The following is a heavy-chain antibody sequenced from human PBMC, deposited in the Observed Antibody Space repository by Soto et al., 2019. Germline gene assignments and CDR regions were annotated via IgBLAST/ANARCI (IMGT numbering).Heavy chain of an antibody. CDR2: ISSSSSYI. V-gene: IGHV3-21*01. Sequence: PGGSLRLSCAASGFTFSSYSMNWVRQAPGKGLEWVSSISSSSSYIYYADSVKGRFTISRDNAKNSLYLQMNSLRAEDTAVYYCAREPSRYYYGSGSYYYYYCGMDVWGQGTTVTVSS. D-gene: IGHD3-10*01. CDR1: GFTFSSYS. J-gene: IGHJ6*02. CDR3: AREPSRYYYGSGSYYYYYCGMDV.